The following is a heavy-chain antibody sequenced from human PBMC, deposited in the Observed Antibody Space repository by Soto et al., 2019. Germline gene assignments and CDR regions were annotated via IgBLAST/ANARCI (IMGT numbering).Heavy chain of an antibody. J-gene: IGHJ2*01. CDR2: IYHGGST. V-gene: IGHV4-30-2*01. CDR1: GGSISSGGYS. D-gene: IGHD3-22*01. Sequence: QLQLQESGSGLVKPSQTLSLTCAVSGGSISSGGYSWSWIRQPPGKGLEWIGYIYHGGSTYYNPSLQSRVTISGDRSKNQFSLKLSSVTAADTAVYYCARAHQNYYDSSGYYYGDWYFDLWGRGTLVTVSS. CDR3: ARAHQNYYDSSGYYYGDWYFDL.